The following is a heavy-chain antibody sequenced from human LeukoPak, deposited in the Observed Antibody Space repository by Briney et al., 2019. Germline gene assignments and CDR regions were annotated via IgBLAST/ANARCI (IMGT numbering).Heavy chain of an antibody. V-gene: IGHV3-49*04. Sequence: GGSLRLSCAASGFTFSSYAMSWVRQAPGKGLEWVGLIRSKAYGGTTEYAASVKGRFTISRDDSKSIAYLQMNSLKNEDTAVYYCTREGRGSDAFDYWGQGTLVTVSS. J-gene: IGHJ4*02. CDR2: IRSKAYGGTT. CDR1: GFTFSSYA. D-gene: IGHD3-16*01. CDR3: TREGRGSDAFDY.